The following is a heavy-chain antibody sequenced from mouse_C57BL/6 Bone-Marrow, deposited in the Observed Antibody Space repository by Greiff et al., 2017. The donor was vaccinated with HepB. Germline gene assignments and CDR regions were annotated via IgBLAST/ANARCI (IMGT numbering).Heavy chain of an antibody. CDR3: ARVLRDYFDY. CDR2: ISSGGSYT. J-gene: IGHJ2*01. CDR1: GFTFSSYG. V-gene: IGHV5-6*01. Sequence: EVQLVESGGDLVKPGGSLKLSCAASGFTFSSYGMSWVRQTPDKRLEWVATISSGGSYTYYPDSVKGRFTISRDNAKNTLYLQMSSLKSEDTAMYYCARVLRDYFDYWGQGTTLTVSS.